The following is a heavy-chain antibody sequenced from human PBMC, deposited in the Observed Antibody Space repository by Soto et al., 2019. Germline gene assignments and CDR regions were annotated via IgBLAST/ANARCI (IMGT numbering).Heavy chain of an antibody. CDR2: ISYDGSNK. V-gene: IGHV3-30*18. Sequence: PGGSLRLSCAASVFTFSSYGMHWVRQPPGKGLEWVAVISYDGSNKYYADSVKGRFTISRDNSKNTLYLKMNSLRAEDTAVHYCAKDSSAIRHSSSHYGMDVWGQGTTVTVSS. CDR3: AKDSSAIRHSSSHYGMDV. CDR1: VFTFSSYG. D-gene: IGHD6-6*01. J-gene: IGHJ6*02.